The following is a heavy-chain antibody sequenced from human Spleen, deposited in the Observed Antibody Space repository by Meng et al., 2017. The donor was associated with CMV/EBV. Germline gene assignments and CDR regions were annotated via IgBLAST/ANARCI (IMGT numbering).Heavy chain of an antibody. CDR3: ARAGGDYYGMDV. V-gene: IGHV3-53*01. J-gene: IGHJ6*02. D-gene: IGHD6-25*01. Sequence: CAASGFTVSSNYMSWVREAPGKGLEWVSVIYSGGSTYYADSVKGRFTISRDNSKNTLYLQMNSLRAEDTAVYYCARAGGDYYGMDVWGQGTTVTVSS. CDR2: IYSGGST. CDR1: GFTVSSNY.